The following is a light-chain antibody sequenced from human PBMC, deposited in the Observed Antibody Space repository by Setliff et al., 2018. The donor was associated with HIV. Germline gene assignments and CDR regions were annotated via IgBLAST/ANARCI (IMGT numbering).Light chain of an antibody. CDR3: SSWTGSSTLM. Sequence: QSVLTQPASVSGSPGQSITISCTGSNNDIGDYNYVSWYQQHPVNTPKLIIYDVTNRPSGASDRFSASKSGNTASLTISGLQADDEADYYCSSWTGSSTLMFGTGTKVTLL. V-gene: IGLV2-14*03. CDR2: DVT. J-gene: IGLJ1*01. CDR1: NNDIGDYNY.